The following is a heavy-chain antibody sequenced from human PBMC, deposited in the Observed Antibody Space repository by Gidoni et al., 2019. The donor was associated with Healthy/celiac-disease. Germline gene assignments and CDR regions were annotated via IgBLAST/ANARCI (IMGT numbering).Heavy chain of an antibody. Sequence: EVQLVESGGGLVQPGGSLRLFCAASGFTFSSYDLHWVRQATGKGLDWVSAIGTAGDTYYPGSVKGRFTISRENAKNSLYLQMNSLRAGDTAVYYCARGEVGYCSGGSCRRGDAFDIWGQGTMVTVSS. CDR1: GFTFSSYD. J-gene: IGHJ3*02. CDR2: IGTAGDT. V-gene: IGHV3-13*01. CDR3: ARGEVGYCSGGSCRRGDAFDI. D-gene: IGHD2-15*01.